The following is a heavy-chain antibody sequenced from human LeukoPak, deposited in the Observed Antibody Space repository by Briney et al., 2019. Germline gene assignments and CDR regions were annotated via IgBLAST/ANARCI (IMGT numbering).Heavy chain of an antibody. D-gene: IGHD3-9*01. CDR1: GFTFSNSA. V-gene: IGHV3-21*01. Sequence: GGSLRLSCAASGFTFSNSAMNWVRQAPGKGLEWVSSISSSSSYIYYADSVKGRFTISRDNAKNSLYLQMNSLRAEDTAVYYCARDATYDILTGYFGNDAFDIWGQGTMVTVSS. CDR3: ARDATYDILTGYFGNDAFDI. CDR2: ISSSSSYI. J-gene: IGHJ3*02.